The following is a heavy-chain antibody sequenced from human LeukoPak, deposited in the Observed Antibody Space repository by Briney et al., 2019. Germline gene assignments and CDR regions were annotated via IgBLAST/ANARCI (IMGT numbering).Heavy chain of an antibody. CDR2: INPSGGST. D-gene: IGHD4-17*01. Sequence: VASVKVSCKSSGYTFTSNYMHWVRQAPGQGLEWMGIINPSGGSTSYTQKLQGRVTMTSDASTSTVYMELSSLRSEDTAVYYCANDYGDYGGFDYWGQGTLVTVSS. CDR1: GYTFTSNY. CDR3: ANDYGDYGGFDY. V-gene: IGHV1-46*01. J-gene: IGHJ4*02.